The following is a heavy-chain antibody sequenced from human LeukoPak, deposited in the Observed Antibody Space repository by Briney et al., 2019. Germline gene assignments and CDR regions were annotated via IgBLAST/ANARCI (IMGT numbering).Heavy chain of an antibody. CDR3: ARQWIQLIDY. V-gene: IGHV4-39*01. CDR2: IYYSGST. Sequence: SETLSLTCTVSGGSISSSSYYWGWIRQPPGKGLEWIGSIYYSGSTYYNPSLKSRVTISVDTSKNQFPLKLSSVTAADTAVYYCARQWIQLIDYWGQGTLVTVSS. CDR1: GGSISSSSYY. J-gene: IGHJ4*02. D-gene: IGHD5-18*01.